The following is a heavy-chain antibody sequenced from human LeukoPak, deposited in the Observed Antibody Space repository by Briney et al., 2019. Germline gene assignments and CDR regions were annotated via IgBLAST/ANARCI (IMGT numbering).Heavy chain of an antibody. V-gene: IGHV4-59*01. CDR1: GDSISSDY. D-gene: IGHD2-2*01. CDR2: IYYTRSI. CDR3: ARVRGSSTKNYYFDY. J-gene: IGHJ4*02. Sequence: SETLSLTCTVSGDSISSDYWSWIRQPPGKGLEWIGYIYYTRSINYNPSLKSRVTISVDTSKNQFSLKLSSVTAADTAVYYCARVRGSSTKNYYFDYWGQGTLVTVSS.